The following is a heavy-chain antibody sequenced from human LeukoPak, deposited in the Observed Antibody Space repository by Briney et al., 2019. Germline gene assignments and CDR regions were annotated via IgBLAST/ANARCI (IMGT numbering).Heavy chain of an antibody. CDR2: FYFSGIK. D-gene: IGHD5-12*01. CDR1: GDSIRHSSYY. CDR3: ARHVTVATIGWLGS. Sequence: PSETLSLTCTVSGDSIRHSSYYWDWIRQPPGKGLEWIGSFYFSGIKYYNPSLKSRATISVDTSKNQLTLDLSSVTAADTAIYYCARHVTVATIGWLGSWGQGTLVTVSS. J-gene: IGHJ1*01. V-gene: IGHV4-39*01.